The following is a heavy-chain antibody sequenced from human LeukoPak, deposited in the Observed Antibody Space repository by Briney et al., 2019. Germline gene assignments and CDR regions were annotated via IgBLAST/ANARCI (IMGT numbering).Heavy chain of an antibody. Sequence: ASVKVSCKVSGYTLTELSMHWVRQAPGKGLEWMGGFDPEDGETIYAQKFQGRVTMTEDTSTDTACMELSSLRSEDTAVYYCATTPSTYGAFDIWGQGTMVTVSS. V-gene: IGHV1-24*01. D-gene: IGHD2-2*01. CDR2: FDPEDGET. CDR1: GYTLTELS. J-gene: IGHJ3*02. CDR3: ATTPSTYGAFDI.